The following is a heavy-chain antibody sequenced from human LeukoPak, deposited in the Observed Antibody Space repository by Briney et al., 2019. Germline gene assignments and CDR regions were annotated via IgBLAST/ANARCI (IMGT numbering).Heavy chain of an antibody. J-gene: IGHJ4*02. CDR1: GYSFTSYW. D-gene: IGHD5-24*01. V-gene: IGHV5-51*01. CDR2: IFPGDSDT. CDR3: VRNRDGSSDH. Sequence: PGESLKISCKGSGYSFTSYWIGWVRQMPGKGLEWMGIIFPGDSDTRYSPSFQGQVTISVDKSISIAYLQWSSLKASDTAMYYRVRNRDGSSDHWGQGTLVTVSS.